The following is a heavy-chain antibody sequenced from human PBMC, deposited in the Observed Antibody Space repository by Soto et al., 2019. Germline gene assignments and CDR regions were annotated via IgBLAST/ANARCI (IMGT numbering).Heavy chain of an antibody. CDR2: ISSSSSYI. CDR1: GFTFSSYS. V-gene: IGHV3-21*01. CDR3: ATMYSSSWYGGDY. J-gene: IGHJ4*02. Sequence: EVQLVESGGGLVKPGGSLRLSCAASGFTFSSYSMNWVRQAPGKGLEWVSSISSSSSYIYYADSVKGRFTISRDNAKNSLYLQMNSLRAEDTAVYYCATMYSSSWYGGDYWGQGTLVTVSS. D-gene: IGHD6-13*01.